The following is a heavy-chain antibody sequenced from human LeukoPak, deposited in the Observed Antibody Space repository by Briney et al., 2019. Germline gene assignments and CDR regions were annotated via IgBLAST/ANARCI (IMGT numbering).Heavy chain of an antibody. CDR2: IDWDDDK. J-gene: IGHJ4*02. D-gene: IGHD6-19*01. CDR1: VVSLSTSGMC. Sequence: SGPTLVNPTQTRTLPCSFSVVSLSTSGMCVSWIRQPPGKALEWLARIDWDDDKDYSTSLKTRLTISKDTSKNQVVLTMTDMDPVDTATYYCVRIRADSSGWYVDYWGQGTLVTVSS. CDR3: VRIRADSSGWYVDY. V-gene: IGHV2-70*11.